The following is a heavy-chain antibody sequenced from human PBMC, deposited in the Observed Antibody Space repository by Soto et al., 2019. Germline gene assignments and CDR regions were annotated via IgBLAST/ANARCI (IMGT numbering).Heavy chain of an antibody. J-gene: IGHJ4*02. CDR3: AREDFGLFHVES. V-gene: IGHV4-39*02. Sequence: QMHLRESGPGLVKPSETLSLTCTVSGGSIKNGDYYWGWIRQAPGKGLEWIASVYYSGSSYYNPSPXSXXTNSVDPATNHTTTKLTSVTAAAAAVSSFAREDFGLFHVESWGQGILVTVSS. CDR2: VYYSGSS. D-gene: IGHD3-10*01. CDR1: GGSIKNGDYY.